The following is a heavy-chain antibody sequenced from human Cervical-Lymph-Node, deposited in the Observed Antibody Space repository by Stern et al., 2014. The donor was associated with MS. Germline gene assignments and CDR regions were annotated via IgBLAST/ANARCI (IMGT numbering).Heavy chain of an antibody. Sequence: VQLVESGAEVKKTGSSVKVSCKASGYTFTYRYLHWVRQAPGQALEWMGWITPFNGNTNYAQKFQDRVTITRDRSMSTAYMELSRLRSEDTAMYYCARGGYSSGRNDAFDIWGQGTMVTVSS. CDR1: GYTFTYRY. D-gene: IGHD6-19*01. CDR3: ARGGYSSGRNDAFDI. CDR2: ITPFNGNT. J-gene: IGHJ3*02. V-gene: IGHV1-45*02.